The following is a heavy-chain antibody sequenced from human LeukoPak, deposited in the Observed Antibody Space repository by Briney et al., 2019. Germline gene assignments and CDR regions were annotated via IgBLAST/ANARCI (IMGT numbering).Heavy chain of an antibody. CDR1: GFTFSIYG. Sequence: GGSLRLSCAASGFTFSIYGTRWVRQAPGKGREWVSPISGRDSNTYYADPVEGRFIISRDNPRNTLYLQMYSLRAEDTAVYYFARRSDYGGNGNYCYYWGQGTPVTVSS. V-gene: IGHV3-23*01. CDR2: ISGRDSNT. J-gene: IGHJ4*02. D-gene: IGHD4-23*01. CDR3: ARRSDYGGNGNYCYY.